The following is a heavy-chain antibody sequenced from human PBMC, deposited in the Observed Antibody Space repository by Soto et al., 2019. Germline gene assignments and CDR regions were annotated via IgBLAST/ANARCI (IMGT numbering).Heavy chain of an antibody. CDR3: ARGGYCSSTSCYRGARFDY. CDR1: GYSFTSYW. J-gene: IGHJ4*02. D-gene: IGHD2-2*02. V-gene: IGHV5-51*01. CDR2: IYPGDSDT. Sequence: GESLKISCKGSGYSFTSYWIGWVRQMPGKGLEWMGIIYPGDSDTRYSPSFQGQVTISADKSISTAYLQWSSLKASDTAMYYCARGGYCSSTSCYRGARFDYWGQGTLVTVSS.